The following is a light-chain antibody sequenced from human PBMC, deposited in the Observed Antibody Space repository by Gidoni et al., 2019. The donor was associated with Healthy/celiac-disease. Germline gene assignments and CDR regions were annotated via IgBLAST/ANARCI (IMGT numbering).Light chain of an antibody. Sequence: EIVMTQSPATLSVSPGERATLSCRASQSVSSNLAWYQQRPGQAHRLLIYGASTRATGIPARFSCSGSGTEFTLTIRSLQSEDFAVYYCQQYNNWPPLFTFGPGTKVDIK. CDR1: QSVSSN. CDR3: QQYNNWPPLFT. V-gene: IGKV3-15*01. J-gene: IGKJ3*01. CDR2: GAS.